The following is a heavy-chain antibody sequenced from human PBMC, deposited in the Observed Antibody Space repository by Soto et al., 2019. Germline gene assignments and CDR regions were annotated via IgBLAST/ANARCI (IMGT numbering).Heavy chain of an antibody. V-gene: IGHV5-51*01. CDR3: ARLYGSYLDY. CDR1: GYSFTSYW. J-gene: IGHJ4*02. D-gene: IGHD1-26*01. CDR2: IYPGDSDT. Sequence: GESLKISCESSGYSFTSYWIAWGRQMRGKGLEWMVFIYPGDSDTRYSPSFQGQVTISADKSISTAYLQWRSLRASDTAMYYCARLYGSYLDYWGQGTLVTVSS.